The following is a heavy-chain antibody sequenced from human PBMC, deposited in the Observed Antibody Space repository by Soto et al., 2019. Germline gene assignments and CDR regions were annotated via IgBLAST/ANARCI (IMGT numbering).Heavy chain of an antibody. D-gene: IGHD4-17*01. CDR3: ARVGGYYGDYPNFDY. CDR1: GGSISSYY. Sequence: SETLSLTCIISGGSISSYYWSWIRQPPGKGLEWIGNIYYSGSTNYNPSRKSRVTISVDTSKNQFSLKLSSVTAADTAVYYCARVGGYYGDYPNFDYWGQGALVTVSS. J-gene: IGHJ4*02. CDR2: IYYSGST. V-gene: IGHV4-59*01.